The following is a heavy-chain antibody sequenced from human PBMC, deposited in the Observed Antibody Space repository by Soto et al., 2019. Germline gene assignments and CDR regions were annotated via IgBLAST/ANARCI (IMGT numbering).Heavy chain of an antibody. CDR1: GFTFSSYS. D-gene: IGHD6-19*01. CDR2: ISSRSSTI. V-gene: IGHV3-48*02. J-gene: IGHJ4*02. Sequence: EVQLVESGGGLVQPGGSLRLSCAASGFTFSSYSMNWVRQAPGKGLEWVSYISSRSSTIYYADSVKGRFTISRDNAKNSLYLQMNSLRDEDTAVYYCAREGRRGYSSGWSQFDYWGQGTLVTVSS. CDR3: AREGRRGYSSGWSQFDY.